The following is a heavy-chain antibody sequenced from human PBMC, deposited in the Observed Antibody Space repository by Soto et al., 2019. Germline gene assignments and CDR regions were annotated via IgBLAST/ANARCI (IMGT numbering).Heavy chain of an antibody. V-gene: IGHV3-66*01. CDR1: GFTVSSKY. J-gene: IGHJ6*03. D-gene: IGHD2-15*01. CDR2: IQSGGPT. Sequence: GGSLRVSCAASGFTVSSKYMSWVRQAPGKGLEWVSLIQSGGPTYYADSVKGRFTISRDTSENTLHLQMDSLRAEDTAVYYCARDDVLCDGGCCYGVRVVVWGNGTTVTVS. CDR3: ARDDVLCDGGCCYGVRVVV.